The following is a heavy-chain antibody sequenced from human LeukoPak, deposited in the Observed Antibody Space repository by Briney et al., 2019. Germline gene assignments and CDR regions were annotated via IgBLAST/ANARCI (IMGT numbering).Heavy chain of an antibody. CDR3: ARGGAARLHFQN. CDR2: IYHSGST. D-gene: IGHD6-6*01. CDR1: GGSIRTYY. Sequence: SEALSLTCTGSGGSIRTYYWNWIRQPPGKGLEWIGYIYHSGSTNYNPSLQSRVTISVDTSKNQFSLNLNSVTAADTAVYYCARGGAARLHFQNWGQGTLVTVSS. J-gene: IGHJ1*01. V-gene: IGHV4-59*01.